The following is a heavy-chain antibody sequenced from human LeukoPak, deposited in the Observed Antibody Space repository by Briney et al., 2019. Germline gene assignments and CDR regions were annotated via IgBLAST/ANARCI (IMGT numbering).Heavy chain of an antibody. CDR1: GFTFNSYS. CDR3: EKIWGLELLSPVHY. J-gene: IGHJ4*02. Sequence: GGSLRRSCAASGFTFNSYSMSWLRQAPGKGLESSSAISGSGGSTYYADSVKGVLTISRGNSKNTRYLQLKSLRAEDKAVHDSEKIWGLELLSPVHYWAQGTRVTVSS. D-gene: IGHD1-26*01. CDR2: ISGSGGST. V-gene: IGHV3-23*01.